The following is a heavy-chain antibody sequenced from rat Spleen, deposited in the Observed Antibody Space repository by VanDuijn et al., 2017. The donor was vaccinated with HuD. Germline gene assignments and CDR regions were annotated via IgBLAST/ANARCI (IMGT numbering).Heavy chain of an antibody. D-gene: IGHD4-6*01. CDR1: GFIFSDHY. V-gene: IGHV5-20*01. CDR2: ITNAAGKV. Sequence: EVQLVESGGGLVQPGRSLKLSCVVSGFIFSDHYVAWVRQAPTKGLEWVASITNAAGKVYYPDSVKGRFTTSRDNAKSSLYLQMDSLRSEDTATYYCTRGTYFRHWGQGVMVTVSS. CDR3: TRGTYFRH. J-gene: IGHJ2*01.